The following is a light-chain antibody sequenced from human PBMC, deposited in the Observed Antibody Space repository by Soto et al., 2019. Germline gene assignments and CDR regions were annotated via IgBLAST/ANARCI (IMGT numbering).Light chain of an antibody. Sequence: DIVLTQSPGTLSLSPGEGATLSCRASQSVSSNYLAWYQQRPGQAPRLLIYGASSRATGIPDRFSGGGSGTDFTLTISRLEPEDFAVYYCQQYGSSTPTTFGQGTRLEIE. CDR2: GAS. J-gene: IGKJ5*01. V-gene: IGKV3-20*01. CDR1: QSVSSNY. CDR3: QQYGSSTPTT.